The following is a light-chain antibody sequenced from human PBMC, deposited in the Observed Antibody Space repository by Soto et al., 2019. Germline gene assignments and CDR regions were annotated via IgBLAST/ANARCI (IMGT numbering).Light chain of an antibody. Sequence: IQMTQSPSSLSASVGDRVTITCRASQTISSWLAWYQQKPGKAPKLLIYKASSLESEVPSRFSGSGSETGFTLTINSLQPDDSATYYCQQYHTYWWTFGQGTKVDIK. CDR3: QQYHTYWWT. CDR2: KAS. J-gene: IGKJ1*01. V-gene: IGKV1-5*03. CDR1: QTISSW.